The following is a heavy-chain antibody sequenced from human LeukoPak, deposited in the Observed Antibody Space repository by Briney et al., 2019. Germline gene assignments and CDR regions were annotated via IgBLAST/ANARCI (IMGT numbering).Heavy chain of an antibody. D-gene: IGHD3-16*02. CDR2: ISAYNGNT. CDR1: GYAFTSYS. CDR3: ARASCYSDGSCYSDY. V-gene: IGHV1-18*01. J-gene: IGHJ4*02. Sequence: ASVKVSCKASGYAFTSYSISWVRPAPGQGLEWMGWISAYNGNTIYAQKVKGRVTMTTDTSTSTAYMELRSLKADDTAVYHCARASCYSDGSCYSDYWGQGTLVTVSS.